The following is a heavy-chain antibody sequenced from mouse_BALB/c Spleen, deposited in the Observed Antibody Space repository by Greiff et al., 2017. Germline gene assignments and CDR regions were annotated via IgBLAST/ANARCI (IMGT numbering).Heavy chain of an antibody. CDR1: GFTFSSFG. J-gene: IGHJ4*01. Sequence: EVKLVESGGGLVQPGGSRKLSCAASGFTFSSFGMHWVRQAPEKGLEWVAYISSGSSTIYYADTVKGRFTISRDNPKNTLFLQMTSLRSEDTAMYYCAREGYGGMDYWGQGTSVTVSS. D-gene: IGHD2-14*01. CDR2: ISSGSSTI. V-gene: IGHV5-17*02. CDR3: AREGYGGMDY.